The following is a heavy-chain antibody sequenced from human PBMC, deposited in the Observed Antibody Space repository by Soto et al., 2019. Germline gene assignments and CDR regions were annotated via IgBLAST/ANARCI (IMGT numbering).Heavy chain of an antibody. CDR3: ARGMTAVTTFVY. CDR1: GFTFSSYG. J-gene: IGHJ4*02. V-gene: IGHV3-48*01. CDR2: ISSDSSTI. D-gene: IGHD4-17*01. Sequence: EVQLVESGGGLVQPGGSLRLSCTASGFTFSSYGMNWVRQAPGEGLEWISFISSDSSTIYYADSVKGRFTISRDNAKNSLYLQMSSLRAEDTAVYYCARGMTAVTTFVYWGQGTLVTVSS.